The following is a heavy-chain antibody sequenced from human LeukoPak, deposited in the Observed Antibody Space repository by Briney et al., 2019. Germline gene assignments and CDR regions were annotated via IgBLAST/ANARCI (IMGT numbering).Heavy chain of an antibody. Sequence: GGSLRLFCAASRFTFSRYAMIGVREARGEGLEWVSDFCGSGGSTYYADSVKGRFTISRDNSKNALYLQMNSLRAEDTAVYYCAKGGRYCSGTTCYLAYWGQGTLVTVSS. D-gene: IGHD2-2*01. CDR1: RFTFSRYA. CDR2: FCGSGGST. V-gene: IGHV3-23*01. J-gene: IGHJ4*02. CDR3: AKGGRYCSGTTCYLAY.